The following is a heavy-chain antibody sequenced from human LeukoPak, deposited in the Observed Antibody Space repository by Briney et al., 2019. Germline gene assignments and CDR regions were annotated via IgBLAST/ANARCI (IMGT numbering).Heavy chain of an antibody. V-gene: IGHV1-69*06. CDR3: ASDGGFEYYFDY. CDR2: TIPIFTTA. CDR1: GGTFTDYG. Sequence: ASVKVSCKSSGGTFTDYGISWVRHAPGQGLEWMGRTIPIFTTANYAQKFQGRVTITADTSANTAYMELTSLRSEDTAVYYCASDGGFEYYFDYWGQGTLLTVSS. J-gene: IGHJ4*02. D-gene: IGHD2/OR15-2a*01.